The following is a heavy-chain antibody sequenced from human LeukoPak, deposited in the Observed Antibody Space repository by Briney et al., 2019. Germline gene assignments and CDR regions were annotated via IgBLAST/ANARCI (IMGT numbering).Heavy chain of an antibody. D-gene: IGHD6-19*01. J-gene: IGHJ4*02. V-gene: IGHV1-18*01. CDR2: ISTYNGNT. Sequence: ASVKVSCKASGYTFTSFGISWVRQAPGQGLEWMGWISTYNGNTNYAQKLQGRVTMTTDTSTSRVYIDLRSLRSDDTAVYYCARDRAGSAWYTTFDYWGQGTLVTVFS. CDR3: ARDRAGSAWYTTFDY. CDR1: GYTFTSFG.